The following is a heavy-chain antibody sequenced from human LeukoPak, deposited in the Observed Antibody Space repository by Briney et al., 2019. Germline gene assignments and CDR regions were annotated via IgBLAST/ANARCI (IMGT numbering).Heavy chain of an antibody. V-gene: IGHV3-66*01. CDR1: GFTFSSYA. CDR3: ARALTYYYDSSGYSNSNQH. D-gene: IGHD3-22*01. CDR2: IYSGGST. J-gene: IGHJ1*01. Sequence: GSLRLSCAASGFTFSSYAMHWVRQAPGKGLEWVSVIYSGGSTYYADSVKGRFTISRDNSKNTLYLQMNSLRAEDTAVYYCARALTYYYDSSGYSNSNQHWGQGTLVTVSS.